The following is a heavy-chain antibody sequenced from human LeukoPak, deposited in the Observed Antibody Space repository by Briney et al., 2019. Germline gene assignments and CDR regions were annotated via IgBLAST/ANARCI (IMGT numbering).Heavy chain of an antibody. V-gene: IGHV4-34*01. Sequence: SETLSLTFAVYGGSFSGYYWSWIRQPPGKGLEWIGEINHSGSTNYNPSLKSRVTISVDTSKNQFSLKLSSVTAADTAVYYCARGVGGSYYIRWGQGTLVTVSS. CDR3: ARGVGGSYYIR. J-gene: IGHJ4*02. CDR1: GGSFSGYY. CDR2: INHSGST. D-gene: IGHD1-26*01.